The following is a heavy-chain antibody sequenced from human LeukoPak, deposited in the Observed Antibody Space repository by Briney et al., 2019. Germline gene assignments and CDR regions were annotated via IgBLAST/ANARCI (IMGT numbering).Heavy chain of an antibody. Sequence: PGGSLRLSCAASGFTFSSNAMSWVLQAPGKGLEWVSAISGSGGTTYYEDSVKGRVTISTDNSKNTLYLQMNSLRAQDTAVYYCAKEGGAPYNWNGNFDYWGQGTLVTVSS. V-gene: IGHV3-23*01. CDR3: AKEGGAPYNWNGNFDY. J-gene: IGHJ4*02. CDR2: ISGSGGTT. D-gene: IGHD1-1*01. CDR1: GFTFSSNA.